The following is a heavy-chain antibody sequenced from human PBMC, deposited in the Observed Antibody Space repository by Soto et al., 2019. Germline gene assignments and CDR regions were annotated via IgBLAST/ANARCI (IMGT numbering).Heavy chain of an antibody. CDR1: GGSISSGGYS. V-gene: IGHV4-30-2*01. J-gene: IGHJ6*02. CDR2: IYHSGST. Sequence: PSETLSLTCAVSGGSISSGGYSWSWIRQPPGKGLEWIGYIYHSGSTYYNPSLKSRVTTSVDRSKNQFSLKLSSVTAADTAVYYCAREPGYCSSTSCYTWRYGMDVWGQGTTVTVSS. D-gene: IGHD2-2*02. CDR3: AREPGYCSSTSCYTWRYGMDV.